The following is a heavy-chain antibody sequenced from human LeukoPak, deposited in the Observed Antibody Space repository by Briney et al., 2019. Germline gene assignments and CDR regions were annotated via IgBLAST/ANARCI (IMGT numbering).Heavy chain of an antibody. CDR3: ARDPLEYSSSSLRWTDYYYYMDV. J-gene: IGHJ6*03. CDR1: GFTFSSYS. V-gene: IGHV3-21*01. CDR2: ISRSSSYI. D-gene: IGHD6-6*01. Sequence: PGGSLRLSCAASGFTFSSYSMNWVRQAPGKGLEWVSSISRSSSYIYYADSVKGRFTISRDNAKDSLYLQMNSLRAEDTAVYYCARDPLEYSSSSLRWTDYYYYMDVWGKGTTVTVSS.